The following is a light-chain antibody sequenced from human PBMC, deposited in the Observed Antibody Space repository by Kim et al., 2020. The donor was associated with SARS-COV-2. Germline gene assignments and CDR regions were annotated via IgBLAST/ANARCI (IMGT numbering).Light chain of an antibody. CDR3: QSYDSSLRRI. V-gene: IGLV1-40*01. Sequence: GQRVTISCTRSSSNIGAGYDVHWYQQLPGTAPKLLIYDNSNRPSGVPDRFSGSKSGTSASLAITGLQAEDEADYYCQSYDSSLRRIFGTGTKVTVL. CDR2: DNS. J-gene: IGLJ1*01. CDR1: SSNIGAGYD.